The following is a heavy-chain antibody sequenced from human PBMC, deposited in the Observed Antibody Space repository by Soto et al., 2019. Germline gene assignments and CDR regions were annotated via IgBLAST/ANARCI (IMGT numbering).Heavy chain of an antibody. D-gene: IGHD6-19*01. V-gene: IGHV1-46*01. CDR2: INTSGGST. J-gene: IGHJ5*02. CDR1: GYTFTSYY. Sequence: QVQLVQSGAEVKKPGASVKVSCKASGYTFTSYYMHWVRQAPGQGLEWMGIINTSGGSTSYAQKFQCRVTMTRDTASSTAYVNLSRLRSEDTAMYYCAREIPNIAVAAHTNRYDPRSQGTQVTVSS. CDR3: AREIPNIAVAAHTNRYDP.